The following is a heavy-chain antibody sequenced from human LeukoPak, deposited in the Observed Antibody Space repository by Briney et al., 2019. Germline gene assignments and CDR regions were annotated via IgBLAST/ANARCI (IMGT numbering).Heavy chain of an antibody. CDR1: GYSFTSYW. D-gene: IGHD6-6*01. J-gene: IGHJ6*02. CDR2: IYPGDSDT. Sequence: GESLKISCKGSGYSFTSYWIGWVRPMPGKGLEWMGIIYPGDSDTRYSPSFQGQVTISADKSISTAYLQWGSLKASDTAMYYCARHSSSSYSYYYGMDVWGQGTTVTVSS. CDR3: ARHSSSSYSYYYGMDV. V-gene: IGHV5-51*01.